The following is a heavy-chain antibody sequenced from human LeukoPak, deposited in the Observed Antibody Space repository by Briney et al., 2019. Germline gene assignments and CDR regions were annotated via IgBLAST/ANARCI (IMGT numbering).Heavy chain of an antibody. CDR3: ARDPSYYYGSGSSTPFDY. D-gene: IGHD3-10*01. CDR2: ISYDGSNK. V-gene: IGHV3-30-3*01. CDR1: GFTFSSYA. J-gene: IGHJ4*02. Sequence: GVLRLSCAASGFTFSSYAMHWVRQAPGKGLEWVAVISYDGSNKYYADSVKGRFTISRDNSKNTLYLQMNSLRAEDTAVYYCARDPSYYYGSGSSTPFDYWGQGTLVTVSS.